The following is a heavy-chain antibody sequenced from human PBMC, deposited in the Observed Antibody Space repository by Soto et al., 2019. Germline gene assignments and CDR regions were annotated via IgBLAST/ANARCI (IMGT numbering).Heavy chain of an antibody. CDR3: ARDRLYGDYVPTYYYYYGIDF. D-gene: IGHD4-17*01. Sequence: EVQLVESGGGLVKPGGSLRLSCAASGFTFSSYSMNWVRQAPGTGLEWVSSIISSSSYIYYADSVKGRFTISRDNAKNSLYLQMNSLRAEDTAVYYCARDRLYGDYVPTYYYYYGIDFWGQGTTVTVSS. V-gene: IGHV3-21*01. CDR2: IISSSSYI. J-gene: IGHJ6*02. CDR1: GFTFSSYS.